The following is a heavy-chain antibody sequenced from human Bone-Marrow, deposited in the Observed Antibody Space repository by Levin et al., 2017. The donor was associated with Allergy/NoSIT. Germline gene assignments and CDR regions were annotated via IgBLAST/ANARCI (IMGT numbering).Heavy chain of an antibody. J-gene: IGHJ4*02. CDR1: GGSISSYY. CDR3: ARVGGAASPPSY. V-gene: IGHV4-59*01. Sequence: MASETLSLTCTVSGGSISSYYWSWIRQPPGKGLEWIGYISYSGSTNYNPSLKSRVTISVDTSKNQFSLKLSSVTAADTAVYYCARVGGAASPPSYWGQGTLVTVSS. CDR2: ISYSGST. D-gene: IGHD3-3*01.